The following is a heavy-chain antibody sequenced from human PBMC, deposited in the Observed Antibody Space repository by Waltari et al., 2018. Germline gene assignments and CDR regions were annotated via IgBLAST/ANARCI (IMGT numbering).Heavy chain of an antibody. J-gene: IGHJ4*02. CDR1: GYTLTELS. CDR3: ATFHSVDGDYLNY. CDR2: SDPEEGET. Sequence: QVQLVQSGAEVKKPGASVKVSCKVSGYTLTELSMHLVRQAPGKGLEWMGGSDPEEGETIYATKFQGSVNRTEDTSTDTAYMELSSLRSEDTAVYYCATFHSVDGDYLNYWGQGTLVTVSS. V-gene: IGHV1-24*01. D-gene: IGHD4-17*01.